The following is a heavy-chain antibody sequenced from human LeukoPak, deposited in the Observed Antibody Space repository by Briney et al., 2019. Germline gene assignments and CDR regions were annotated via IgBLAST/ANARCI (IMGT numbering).Heavy chain of an antibody. D-gene: IGHD4-23*01. CDR3: ARVPLVTLDAFDI. CDR1: GGSISSYY. V-gene: IGHV4-59*01. Sequence: PSETLSLTCTVSGGSISSYYWSWIRQPPGKGLEWIGYIYYSGSTNYNPSLKSRVTISVDTSKNQFSLKLSSVTAADTAVYYCARVPLVTLDAFDIWGQGTMVTVSS. CDR2: IYYSGST. J-gene: IGHJ3*02.